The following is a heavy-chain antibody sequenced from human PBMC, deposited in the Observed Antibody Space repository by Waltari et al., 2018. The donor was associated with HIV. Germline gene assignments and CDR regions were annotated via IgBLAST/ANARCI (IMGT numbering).Heavy chain of an antibody. CDR3: ARVVYWYFDL. CDR2: ISNDGGNE. Sequence: QVQLVESGGDMVQPGRALRLSCAASGFTFSRYTMHWVRQAPGKGLEWVAGISNDGGNEYYADSVKGRFSISRDNSKNTLFLQMNSLRSEDTAVHYCARVVYWYFDLWGRGSLVTVSS. J-gene: IGHJ2*01. V-gene: IGHV3-30*01. CDR1: GFTFSRYT.